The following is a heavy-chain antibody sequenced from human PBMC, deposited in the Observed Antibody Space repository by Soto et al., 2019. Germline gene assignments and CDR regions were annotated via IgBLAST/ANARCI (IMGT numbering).Heavy chain of an antibody. V-gene: IGHV3-30*18. J-gene: IGHJ4*02. Sequence: QVQLVESGGGVVQPGGSLRLSCAASGFTFSTHGFHWVRQAPGKAPEWVAGLLAATNKDYYADSVKGRFTISRDNSKNIFYLQMNSLRDEDTAIYFCAKDDGQGYWGQGTLVTVSS. CDR1: GFTFSTHG. CDR2: LLAATNKD. CDR3: AKDDGQGY.